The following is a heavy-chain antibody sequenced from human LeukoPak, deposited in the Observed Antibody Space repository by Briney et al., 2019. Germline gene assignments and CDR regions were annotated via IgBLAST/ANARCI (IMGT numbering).Heavy chain of an antibody. CDR1: GFTFRSYA. CDR2: SSGSGGST. CDR3: AKYALVVVVAATRYFDY. Sequence: PGGSLRLSCAASGFTFRSYAMSWVREAPGKGLDWVSASSGSGGSTYYADSVKGRFTISRDNSKNTLYLQMNSLRAEDTAVYYCAKYALVVVVAATRYFDYWGQGTLVTVSS. J-gene: IGHJ4*02. V-gene: IGHV3-23*01. D-gene: IGHD2-15*01.